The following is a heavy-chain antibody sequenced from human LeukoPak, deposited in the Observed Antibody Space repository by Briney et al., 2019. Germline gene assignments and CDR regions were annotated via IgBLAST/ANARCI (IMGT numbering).Heavy chain of an antibody. J-gene: IGHJ6*02. D-gene: IGHD3-10*01. Sequence: PSETLSLTCTVSGGSISSYYWSWIRQPPGKGLEWIGYIYYSGSTNHNPSLKSRVTISVDTSKNQFSLKLSSVTAADTAVYYCARDTDGSGSHYYYYGMDVWGQGTTVTVSS. CDR3: ARDTDGSGSHYYYYGMDV. V-gene: IGHV4-59*01. CDR1: GGSISSYY. CDR2: IYYSGST.